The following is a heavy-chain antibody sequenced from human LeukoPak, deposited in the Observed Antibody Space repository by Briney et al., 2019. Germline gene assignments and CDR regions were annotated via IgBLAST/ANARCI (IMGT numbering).Heavy chain of an antibody. CDR3: ARVVRNYGSARNYYFDY. CDR2: IYYSGST. D-gene: IGHD3-10*01. CDR1: GGSISSSSYY. Sequence: SETLSLTCTVSGGSISSSSYYWGWIRQPPGKELEWIGSIYYSGSTYYNPSLKSRVTISVDTSKNQFSLKLSSVTAADTAVYYCARVVRNYGSARNYYFDYWGQGTLVTVSS. J-gene: IGHJ4*02. V-gene: IGHV4-39*01.